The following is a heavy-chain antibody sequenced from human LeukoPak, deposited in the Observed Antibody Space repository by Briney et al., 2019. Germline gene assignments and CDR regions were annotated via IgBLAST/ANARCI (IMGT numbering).Heavy chain of an antibody. CDR2: ISGSGGGT. CDR1: GFTFSSYA. Sequence: GGSLRLSCAASGFTFSSYAMSWVRQAPGKGLGWVSAISGSGGGTYYADSVKGRFTISRDNSKNTLYPQMNSLRAEDTAVYYCAKDRDDSSTLFDSWGQGSLVTVSS. V-gene: IGHV3-23*01. J-gene: IGHJ4*02. CDR3: AKDRDDSSTLFDS. D-gene: IGHD3-16*01.